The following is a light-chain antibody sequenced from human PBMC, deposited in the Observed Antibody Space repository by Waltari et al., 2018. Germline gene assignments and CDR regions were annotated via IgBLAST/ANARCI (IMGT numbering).Light chain of an antibody. J-gene: IGKJ3*01. CDR3: QQRSNWPRVT. Sequence: EIVLTQSPATLSLSPGERATLPCRAGQSVSSYLAWYQQKPGQAPRHLIYDASNRATGIPARFSGSGSWTDFTLTISSLWPEDFAVYYCQQRSNWPRVTFGPGTKVDIK. V-gene: IGKV3-11*01. CDR1: QSVSSY. CDR2: DAS.